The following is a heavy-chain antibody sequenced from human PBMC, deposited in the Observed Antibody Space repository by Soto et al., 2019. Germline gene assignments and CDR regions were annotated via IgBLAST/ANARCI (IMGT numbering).Heavy chain of an antibody. V-gene: IGHV3-30*18. CDR2: ISYDGSNK. CDR1: GFTFSSYG. Sequence: GGSLRLSCAASGFTFSSYGMHWVRQAPGKGLEWVAVISYDGSNKYYADSVKGRFSISRDNSKNTLYLQMNSLRAEDTAVYYCAKAPLGYSYADKPYLFDSRGKGTLVTVSS. J-gene: IGHJ5*01. D-gene: IGHD5-18*01. CDR3: AKAPLGYSYADKPYLFDS.